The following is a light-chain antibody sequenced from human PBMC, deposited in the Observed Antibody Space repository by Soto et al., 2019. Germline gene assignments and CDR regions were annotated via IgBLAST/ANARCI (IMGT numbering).Light chain of an antibody. CDR3: SSYTSSSSV. CDR2: EVS. Sequence: QSALTQPASVSGSPGQSITISCTGTSSDVGGYNYVSCYQQHPGKAPKLMIYEVSNRPSGVSNRFSGSKSGNTASLTISGLQAEDEADYYCSSYTSSSSVFGGGTKVTVL. J-gene: IGLJ2*01. V-gene: IGLV2-14*01. CDR1: SSDVGGYNY.